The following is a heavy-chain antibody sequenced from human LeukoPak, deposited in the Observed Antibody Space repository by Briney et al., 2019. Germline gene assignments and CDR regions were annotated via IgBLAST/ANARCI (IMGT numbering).Heavy chain of an antibody. V-gene: IGHV1-46*01. D-gene: IGHD1-1*01. CDR3: ARESLLTGSSEY. J-gene: IGHJ4*02. CDR2: INPSGGST. CDR1: GYTFTRYY. Sequence: ASVKVSCKASGYTFTRYYMYWVRQAPGQGLEWMGLINPSGGSTVLVQKFQGRVTMTSDTSTSTVYLEVSSLRSEDTAVYYCARESLLTGSSEYWGQGTVVTVSS.